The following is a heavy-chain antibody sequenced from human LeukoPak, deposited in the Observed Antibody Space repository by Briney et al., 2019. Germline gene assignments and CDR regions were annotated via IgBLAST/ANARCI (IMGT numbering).Heavy chain of an antibody. CDR2: VSHSGIT. CDR1: GFSISSDYY. V-gene: IGHV4-38-2*02. J-gene: IGHJ5*02. CDR3: ARLVIP. Sequence: PSETLSLTCTVSGFSISSDYYWGWIRQPPGKGLEWLGSVSHSGITYYNSSLNSRVTISVDTSKNHFSLTVNSVTAADTAVYYCARLVIPWGQGILVPVSS. D-gene: IGHD3-10*01.